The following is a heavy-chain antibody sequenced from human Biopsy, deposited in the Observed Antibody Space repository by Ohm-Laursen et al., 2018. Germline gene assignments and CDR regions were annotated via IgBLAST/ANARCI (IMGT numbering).Heavy chain of an antibody. CDR1: GDTISTYY. Sequence: PSETLSLTCTVSGDTISTYYWNWIRQTPGKGLEWIGYIHYTGHIRINPSLNSRATISVDTSKDHFSLKLSSLTAADTAIYYCARNRVDVVKVTTIGWNFDLWGRGTLVTVS. V-gene: IGHV4-59*08. D-gene: IGHD5-12*01. CDR3: ARNRVDVVKVTTIGWNFDL. J-gene: IGHJ2*01. CDR2: IHYTGHI.